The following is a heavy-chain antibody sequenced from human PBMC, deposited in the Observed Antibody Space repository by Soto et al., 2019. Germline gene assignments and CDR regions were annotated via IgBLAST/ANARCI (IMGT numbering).Heavy chain of an antibody. CDR1: GASISSSSYY. V-gene: IGHV4-39*01. CDR2: IYYSGST. D-gene: IGHD6-13*01. CDR3: ARGGYSSWRIDY. Sequence: QLQLQESGPGLVKPSETLSLTCTVSGASISSSSYYWGWIRQPPGKGLEWIGSIYYSGSTYYNPSLKSRVAISVDTSKNQFSLKLSSVTAADTAVYYSARGGYSSWRIDYWGQGTLVTVSS. J-gene: IGHJ4*02.